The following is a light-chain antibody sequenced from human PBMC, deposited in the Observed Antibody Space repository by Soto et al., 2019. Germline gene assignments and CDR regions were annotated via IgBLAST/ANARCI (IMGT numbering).Light chain of an antibody. Sequence: EIVLTQSPATLSLSPGERATLSCRASQSISNSLAWYQQKPGQAPRLLIYDASNRATGIPARFSGSGSGTDLTLTISSLEPEDFAVYYCQQRGEWPPGATFGQGTRLEIK. CDR3: QQRGEWPPGAT. V-gene: IGKV3-11*01. CDR2: DAS. J-gene: IGKJ5*01. CDR1: QSISNS.